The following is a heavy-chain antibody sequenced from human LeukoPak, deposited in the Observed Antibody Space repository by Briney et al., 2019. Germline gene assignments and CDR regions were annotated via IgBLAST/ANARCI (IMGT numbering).Heavy chain of an antibody. J-gene: IGHJ4*02. CDR3: SRGIDGYDSIVDY. Sequence: GRSLRLSCAASGFTFSSYAMHWVRQAPGKGLEWVAVLWYDGSNKYHADPVKGRFTISRDNSKNTLYLQMNSLRVEDTAVYYCSRGIDGYDSIVDYWGQGTLVTVSS. CDR1: GFTFSSYA. V-gene: IGHV3-33*01. D-gene: IGHD5-24*01. CDR2: LWYDGSNK.